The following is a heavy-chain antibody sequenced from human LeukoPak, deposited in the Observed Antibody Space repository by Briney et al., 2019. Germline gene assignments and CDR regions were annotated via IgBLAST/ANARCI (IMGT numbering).Heavy chain of an antibody. J-gene: IGHJ6*03. CDR2: MNPNSGNT. Sequence: GASVKVSCEASGYTFTSYDINWVRQATGQGLEWMGWMNPNSGNTGYAQKFQGRVTITRNTSISTAYVELSSLRSEDTAVYYCARGSDFWSGYSPYYYYYMDVWGKGTTVTVSS. CDR1: GYTFTSYD. D-gene: IGHD3-3*01. V-gene: IGHV1-8*03. CDR3: ARGSDFWSGYSPYYYYYMDV.